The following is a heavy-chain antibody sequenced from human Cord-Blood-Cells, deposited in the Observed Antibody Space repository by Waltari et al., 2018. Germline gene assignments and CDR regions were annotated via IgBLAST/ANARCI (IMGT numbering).Heavy chain of an antibody. J-gene: IGHJ3*02. CDR1: GFTFSSYA. CDR2: ISYDGSNK. V-gene: IGHV3-30*04. CDR3: AREMRGAFDI. Sequence: GFTFSSYAMHWVRQAPGKGLEWVAVISYDGSNKYYADSVKGRFTISRDNSKNTLYLQMNSLRAEDTAVYYCAREMRGAFDIWGQGTMVTVSS.